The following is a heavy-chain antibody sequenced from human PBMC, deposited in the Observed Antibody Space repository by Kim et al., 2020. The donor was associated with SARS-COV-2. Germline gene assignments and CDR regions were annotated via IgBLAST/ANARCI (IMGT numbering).Heavy chain of an antibody. J-gene: IGHJ4*02. V-gene: IGHV5-10-1*01. CDR2: IDPSDSYT. Sequence: GESLKISCKGSGYTFTNYWISWVRRVPGRGLEWMGRIDPSDSYTTYTPSFQGHVTFSVDKSINTAYLQWSSLQASHSAMYYCARHALSAADFDYWGQGTLVTVSS. CDR1: GYTFTNYW. CDR3: ARHALSAADFDY. D-gene: IGHD6-13*01.